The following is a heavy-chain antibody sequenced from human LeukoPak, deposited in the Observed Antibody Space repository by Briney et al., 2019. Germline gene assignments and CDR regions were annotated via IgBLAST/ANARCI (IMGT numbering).Heavy chain of an antibody. V-gene: IGHV4-30-4*08. J-gene: IGHJ5*02. CDR1: GGSISSGDYY. D-gene: IGHD3-10*01. CDR3: ARDMIRKDGWFDP. CDR2: IYYSGST. Sequence: TSETLSLTCTVSGGSISSGDYYWSWIRQPPGKGLEWIGYIYYSGSTYYNRSLKSRLTISVDTSKNQFSLKLSSVTAADTAVYYCARDMIRKDGWFDPWGQGTLVTVSS.